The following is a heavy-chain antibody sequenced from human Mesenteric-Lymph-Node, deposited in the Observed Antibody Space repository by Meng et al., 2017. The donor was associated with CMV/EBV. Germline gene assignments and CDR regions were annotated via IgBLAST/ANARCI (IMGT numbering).Heavy chain of an antibody. CDR1: GFTFGDYT. D-gene: IGHD6-13*01. Sequence: CAASGFTFGDYTMHWVRQAPGKGLEWVSLITWNGGRTSYVDSVKGRFTISRDNSKDSLYLQMDNVRTEDTALYYCAKTAEAAESDYWGQGTLVTVSS. V-gene: IGHV3-43*01. J-gene: IGHJ4*02. CDR2: ITWNGGRT. CDR3: AKTAEAAESDY.